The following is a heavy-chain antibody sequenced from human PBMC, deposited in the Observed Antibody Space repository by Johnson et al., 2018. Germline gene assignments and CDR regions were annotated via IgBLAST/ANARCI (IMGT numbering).Heavy chain of an antibody. Sequence: VQLQESGPGLVKPSETLSLTCTVSGGSISSYYWSWIRQPPGKGLEWVSGISWNSGSIGYADSVKGRFTISRDNAQNSLYLQMNSLRAEDTACYYCATDRYSSGREYFQHWGQGTLVTVSS. CDR1: GGSISSYY. V-gene: IGHV3-9*01. CDR3: ATDRYSSGREYFQH. CDR2: ISWNSGSI. J-gene: IGHJ1*01. D-gene: IGHD6-19*01.